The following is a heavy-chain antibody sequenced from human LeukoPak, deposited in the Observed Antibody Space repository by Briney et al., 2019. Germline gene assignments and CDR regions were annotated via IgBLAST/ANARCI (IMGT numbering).Heavy chain of an antibody. D-gene: IGHD3-22*01. V-gene: IGHV4-34*01. CDR3: ARGSVDYYDSSGYYYGWFDP. CDR2: INHSGST. Sequence: SETLSLTCAVYGGSFSGYYWSWNRQPPGKGLEWIGEINHSGSTNYNPSLKSRVTISVDTSKNQFSLKLSSVTAADTAVYYCARGSVDYYDSSGYYYGWFDPWGQGTLVTVSS. J-gene: IGHJ5*02. CDR1: GGSFSGYY.